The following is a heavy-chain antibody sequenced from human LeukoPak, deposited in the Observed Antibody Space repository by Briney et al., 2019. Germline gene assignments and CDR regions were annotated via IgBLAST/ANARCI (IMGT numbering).Heavy chain of an antibody. J-gene: IGHJ5*02. V-gene: IGHV4-38-2*02. D-gene: IGHD4-11*01. Sequence: SETLSLTCTVSGHSISSGFYWGWIRQPPGKGLEWIGSVYHSGSTYYNPSLKSRVTISVDTSKNQFSLKLRSMTAADTAVYYCARGVYSNYGGNWFDPWGQGTLVTVSS. CDR1: GHSISSGFY. CDR2: VYHSGST. CDR3: ARGVYSNYGGNWFDP.